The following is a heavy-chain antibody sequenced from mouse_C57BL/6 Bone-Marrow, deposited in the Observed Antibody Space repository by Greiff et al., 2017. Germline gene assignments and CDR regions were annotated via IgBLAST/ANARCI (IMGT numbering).Heavy chain of an antibody. Sequence: QVQLQQSDAELVKPGASVKISCKVSGYTFTDHTIHWMKQRPEQGLEWIGYISPRDGSTKYNEKFKGKATLTADKSSSTAYMQLNSLTSEDSAVYFCAREGTGGYYYRGFAYWGQGTLVTVSA. CDR2: ISPRDGST. CDR1: GYTFTDHT. J-gene: IGHJ3*01. V-gene: IGHV1-78*01. D-gene: IGHD1-1*01. CDR3: AREGTGGYYYRGFAY.